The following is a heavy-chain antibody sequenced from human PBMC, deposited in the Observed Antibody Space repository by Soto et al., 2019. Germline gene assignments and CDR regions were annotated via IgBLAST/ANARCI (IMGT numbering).Heavy chain of an antibody. CDR1: GGSFSGYY. V-gene: IGHV4-34*01. J-gene: IGHJ4*02. CDR2: INHSGRT. D-gene: IGHD5-18*01. Sequence: PSETLSLTCAVYGGSFSGYYWSWIRQPPGKGLEWIGDINHSGRTNYSPSLKSRVTISTDMSKNQFSLKLTSVTAADTAVYYCARRYGSCFDYWGQGTLVTVSS. CDR3: ARRYGSCFDY.